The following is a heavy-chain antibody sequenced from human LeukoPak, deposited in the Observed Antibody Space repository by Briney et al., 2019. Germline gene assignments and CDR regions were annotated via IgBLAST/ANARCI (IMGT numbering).Heavy chain of an antibody. CDR1: GFTFSDYY. Sequence: GGSLRLSCAASGFTFSDYYMSWIRQAPGKGLEWVSYISSSGSTIYYADSVKGRFTISRDNAKNSLYLQMNSLRAEDTAVYYCAGRSRHDSSGYYEYFQHWGQGTLVTVSS. V-gene: IGHV3-11*01. J-gene: IGHJ1*01. CDR2: ISSSGSTI. CDR3: AGRSRHDSSGYYEYFQH. D-gene: IGHD3-22*01.